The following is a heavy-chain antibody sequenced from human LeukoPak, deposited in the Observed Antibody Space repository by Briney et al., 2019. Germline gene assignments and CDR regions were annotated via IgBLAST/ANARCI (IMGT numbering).Heavy chain of an antibody. CDR2: ISAYNGNT. CDR1: GYTFTSYG. CDR3: ARVRYQLLAVAGSSLWDI. V-gene: IGHV1-18*01. Sequence: ASVKVSCKASGYTFTSYGISWVRPAPGQGLEWIGWISAYNGNTNYAQKLQGRVTMTTDTSTSTAYMELRSLRSDDTAVYYCARVRYQLLAVAGSSLWDIWGQGTMVPVSS. J-gene: IGHJ3*02. D-gene: IGHD2-2*01.